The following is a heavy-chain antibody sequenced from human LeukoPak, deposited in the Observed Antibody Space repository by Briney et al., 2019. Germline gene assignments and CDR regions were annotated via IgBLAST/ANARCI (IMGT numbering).Heavy chain of an antibody. V-gene: IGHV3-30*02. CDR3: AREEHYRRYFAL. D-gene: IGHD3-16*02. CDR1: GFIFSSYG. CDR2: IRHDGSKK. J-gene: IGHJ2*01. Sequence: GSLGLSCAASGFIFSSYGMHWVRQAPGKGLEWVAFIRHDGSKKYYADSVKGRFTISRDNSKNTLYLQMNTLRAEDTAVYFCAREEHYRRYFALWGRGTLVTVSS.